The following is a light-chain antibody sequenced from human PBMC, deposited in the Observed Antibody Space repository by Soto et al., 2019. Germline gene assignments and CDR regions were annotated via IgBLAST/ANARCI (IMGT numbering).Light chain of an antibody. CDR1: QGIDRW. Sequence: DIQMTQSPSSESASVGDTVTITCRASQGIDRWVAWYQQKPGQAPKLLIYVASTLQSGVPSRFSGSGSGTDFTLTICCLQPEDSATCHRQHAKNYPLTFGGGTKVDIK. V-gene: IGKV1-12*01. CDR2: VAS. J-gene: IGKJ4*01. CDR3: QHAKNYPLT.